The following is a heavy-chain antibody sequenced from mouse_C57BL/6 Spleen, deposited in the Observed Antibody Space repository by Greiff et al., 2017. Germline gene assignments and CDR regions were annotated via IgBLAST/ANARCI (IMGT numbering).Heavy chain of an antibody. D-gene: IGHD2-4*01. CDR1: GFSLTSYG. Sequence: VQGVESGPGLVAPSQSLSITCTVSGFSLTSYGVDWVRQSPGKGLEWLGVIWGVGSTNYNSALKSRLSISKDNSKSQVFLKMNSLQTDDTAMYYCASTVYYDYDVPFAYWGQGTLVTVSA. J-gene: IGHJ3*01. V-gene: IGHV2-6*01. CDR2: IWGVGST. CDR3: ASTVYYDYDVPFAY.